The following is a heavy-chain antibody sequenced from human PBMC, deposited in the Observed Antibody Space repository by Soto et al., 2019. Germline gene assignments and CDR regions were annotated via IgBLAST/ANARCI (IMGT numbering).Heavy chain of an antibody. CDR1: GGSISSGGYY. CDR3: ARYSMTTLTTDWYFDL. CDR2: IYYSGST. D-gene: IGHD4-4*01. V-gene: IGHV4-31*03. J-gene: IGHJ2*01. Sequence: QVQLQESGPGLVKPSQTLSLTCTVSGGSISSGGYYWSWIRQHPGKGLEWIGYIYYSGSTYYNPSRKSRVTISVDTSKNQFALKLSSVTASDTAVYYCARYSMTTLTTDWYFDLWGRGTLVTVSS.